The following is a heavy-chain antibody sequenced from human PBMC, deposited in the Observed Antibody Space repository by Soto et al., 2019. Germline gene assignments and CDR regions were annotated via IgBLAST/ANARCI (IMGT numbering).Heavy chain of an antibody. CDR2: INPSGGIT. D-gene: IGHD2-2*01. CDR3: ARGISTTRYYYYYGMDV. Sequence: ASVKVSCKASGYTLTSYYLHWVRQAPGQGPEWMGIINPSGGITNDAQKFQDRVTMTSDTSTSTVYMELSSLRSEDTAVYYCARGISTTRYYYYYGMDVWGQGTTVTVS. V-gene: IGHV1-46*01. CDR1: GYTLTSYY. J-gene: IGHJ6*02.